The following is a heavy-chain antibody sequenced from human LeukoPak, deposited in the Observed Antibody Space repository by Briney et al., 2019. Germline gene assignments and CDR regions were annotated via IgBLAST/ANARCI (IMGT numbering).Heavy chain of an antibody. D-gene: IGHD4-17*01. J-gene: IGHJ4*02. V-gene: IGHV4-59*01. Sequence: SETLSLTCTVYGGSISGSYWSWIRQPPGKGLEWIAYMYNSGSTNYNPSLKSRVTISIDTSKNQFSLKLSSLTAADTAIYYCARGIESYGDYGYWGQGILVTVSS. CDR1: GGSISGSY. CDR2: MYNSGST. CDR3: ARGIESYGDYGY.